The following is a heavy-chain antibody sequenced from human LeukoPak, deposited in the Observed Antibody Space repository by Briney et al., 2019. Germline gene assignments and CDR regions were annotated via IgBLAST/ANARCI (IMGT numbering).Heavy chain of an antibody. V-gene: IGHV1-69*05. CDR3: AGREDYGRFDP. CDR2: IIPIFGTA. Sequence: ASVKVSRKASGGTFSSYAISWVRQAPGQGLEWMGGIIPIFGTANYAQKFQGRVTITTDESTSTAYMELSSLRSEDTAVYYCAGREDYGRFDPWGQGTLVTVSS. J-gene: IGHJ5*02. CDR1: GGTFSSYA. D-gene: IGHD4-17*01.